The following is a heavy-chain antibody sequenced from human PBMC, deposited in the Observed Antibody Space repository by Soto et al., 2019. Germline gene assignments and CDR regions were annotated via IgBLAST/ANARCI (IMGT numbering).Heavy chain of an antibody. CDR3: ARERGQWQPLKYFDY. Sequence: QAQLVESGGGVVQPGRSLRLSCAASGFTFSSYAMHWVRQAPGKGLEWVAVISYDGSNKYYADSVKGRFTISRDNSKNTLYLQMNSLRAEDTAVYYCARERGQWQPLKYFDYWGQGTLVTVSS. D-gene: IGHD6-19*01. J-gene: IGHJ4*02. V-gene: IGHV3-30-3*01. CDR2: ISYDGSNK. CDR1: GFTFSSYA.